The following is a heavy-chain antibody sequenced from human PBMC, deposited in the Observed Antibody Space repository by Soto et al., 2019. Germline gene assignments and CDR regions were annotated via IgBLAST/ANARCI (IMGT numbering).Heavy chain of an antibody. V-gene: IGHV1-69*13. D-gene: IGHD6-13*01. CDR2: IIPIFGTA. J-gene: IGHJ4*02. CDR3: LLAAAGAYYFDY. Sequence: GASVKVSCKASGGTFSSYAISWVRQAPGRGLEWMGGIIPIFGTANYAQKFQGRVTITADESTSTAYMELSSLRSEDTAVYYCLLAAAGAYYFDYWGQGXLVTVYS. CDR1: GGTFSSYA.